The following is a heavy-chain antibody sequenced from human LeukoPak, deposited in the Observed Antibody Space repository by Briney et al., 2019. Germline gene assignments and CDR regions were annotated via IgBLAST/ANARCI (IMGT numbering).Heavy chain of an antibody. Sequence: SETLCLTCGVSGYSISSHYWGWIRQPPGKGLEWIGTIYHSGITYYNASLKSRVTISVDTSKTQFSLKLSSVTAADTAVYCCARTVVAATNWFDPWGQGTPVTVSS. CDR2: IYHSGIT. D-gene: IGHD2-15*01. CDR3: ARTVVAATNWFDP. V-gene: IGHV4-38-2*01. CDR1: GYSISSHY. J-gene: IGHJ5*02.